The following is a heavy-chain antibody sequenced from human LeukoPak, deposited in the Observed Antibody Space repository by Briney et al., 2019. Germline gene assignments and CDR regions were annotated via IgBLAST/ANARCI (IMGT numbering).Heavy chain of an antibody. Sequence: GGSLRLSCAASGINFNTYAMHWVRQAPGKGLEWVSLISGDGDRTSYADSVKGRFTISRDNDKNSLYLQMNSLRIEDTALYYCAKDCGYEVVFDPWGQGTLVAVSS. V-gene: IGHV3-43*02. CDR2: ISGDGDRT. D-gene: IGHD5-12*01. CDR3: AKDCGYEVVFDP. CDR1: GINFNTYA. J-gene: IGHJ5*02.